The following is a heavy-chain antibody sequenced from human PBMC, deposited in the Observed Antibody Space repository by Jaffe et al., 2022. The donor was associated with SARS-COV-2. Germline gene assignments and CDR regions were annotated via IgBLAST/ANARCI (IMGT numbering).Heavy chain of an antibody. V-gene: IGHV4-30-4*01. CDR1: GGSISSGDYY. D-gene: IGHD6-13*01. Sequence: QVQLQESGPGLVKPSQTLSLTCTVSGGSISSGDYYWSWIRQPPGKGLEWIGYIYYSGSTYYNPSLKSRVTISVDTSKNQFSLKLSSVTAADTAVYYCARGGIAAAHTSGDLAYYGMDVWGQGTTVTVSS. J-gene: IGHJ6*02. CDR3: ARGGIAAAHTSGDLAYYGMDV. CDR2: IYYSGST.